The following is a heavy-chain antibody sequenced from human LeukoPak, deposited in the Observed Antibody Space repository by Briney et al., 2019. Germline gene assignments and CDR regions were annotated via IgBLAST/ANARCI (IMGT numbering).Heavy chain of an antibody. V-gene: IGHV4-34*01. Sequence: SETLSLTCAVYGGSFSGYYWSWIRQPPGKGLEWIGEINHSGSTNYNPSLKSRVTISVDTSQNQFSLKLSSVTAADTAVYYCARSRSSSWSRPFDYWGQGTLVTVSS. CDR2: INHSGST. CDR3: ARSRSSSWSRPFDY. J-gene: IGHJ4*02. D-gene: IGHD6-13*01. CDR1: GGSFSGYY.